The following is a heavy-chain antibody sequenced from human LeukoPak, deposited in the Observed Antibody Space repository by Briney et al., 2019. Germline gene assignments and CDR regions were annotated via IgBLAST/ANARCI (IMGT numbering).Heavy chain of an antibody. CDR1: GFTFNSYG. V-gene: IGHV3-33*06. D-gene: IGHD1-26*01. CDR2: IWSDGTEK. J-gene: IGHJ4*02. CDR3: AKSPKVGPTGVFDD. Sequence: GGSLRLSCAASGFTFNSYGMHWVRQAPGKGLEWVAVIWSDGTEKYYADSVKGRFTISRDFFRNTLYLQMNSLRAEDTAVYYCAKSPKVGPTGVFDDWGQGTLVAVAS.